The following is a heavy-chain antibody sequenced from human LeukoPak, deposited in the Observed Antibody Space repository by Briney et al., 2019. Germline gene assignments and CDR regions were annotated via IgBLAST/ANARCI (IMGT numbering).Heavy chain of an antibody. D-gene: IGHD1-1*01. Sequence: GASVKVSCKASGYTFISYGISWVRQAPGQGLEWVGWIFTYNGDTKYEKKFQGRVTMTTDSSTNTVYLEPRSLRSDDTAVYYCARGKEREPFDFWGQGTLVTVSS. V-gene: IGHV1-18*01. J-gene: IGHJ4*02. CDR2: IFTYNGDT. CDR1: GYTFISYG. CDR3: ARGKEREPFDF.